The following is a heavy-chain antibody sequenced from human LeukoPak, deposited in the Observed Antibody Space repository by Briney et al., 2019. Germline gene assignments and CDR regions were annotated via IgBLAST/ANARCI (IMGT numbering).Heavy chain of an antibody. V-gene: IGHV4-59*01. CDR2: IYYSGST. D-gene: IGHD1-14*01. Sequence: SETLSLTCTVSGGSISSYYWSWIRQPPGKGLEWIGYIYYSGSTNCNPSLKSRVTISVDTSKNQFSLKLSSVTAADTAVYYCARARNPVLDYWGQGTLVTVSS. J-gene: IGHJ4*02. CDR3: ARARNPVLDY. CDR1: GGSISSYY.